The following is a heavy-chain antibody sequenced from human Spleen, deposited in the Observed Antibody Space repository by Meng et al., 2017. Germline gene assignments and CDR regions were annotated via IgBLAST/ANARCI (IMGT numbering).Heavy chain of an antibody. D-gene: IGHD3-10*01. Sequence: ASVKVSCKPSGYNFPDYYIHWVRQAPGQGLEWMGWINPNSGGTNYAQKFQGRVTMTRDTSISTAYMELSRLRSDDTAVYYCARSYGSGSYRLYYFDYWGQGTLVTVSS. J-gene: IGHJ4*02. CDR1: GYNFPDYY. CDR3: ARSYGSGSYRLYYFDY. CDR2: INPNSGGT. V-gene: IGHV1-2*02.